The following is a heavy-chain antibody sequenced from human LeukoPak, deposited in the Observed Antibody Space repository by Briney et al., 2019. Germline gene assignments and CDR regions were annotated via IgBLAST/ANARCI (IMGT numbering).Heavy chain of an antibody. D-gene: IGHD6-19*01. CDR3: ARKLLEEQWLAFYYYMDV. CDR2: IYYSGST. J-gene: IGHJ6*03. V-gene: IGHV4-39*01. CDR1: GGSISSSSYY. Sequence: SETLSLTCTVSGGSISSSSYYWGWIRQPPGKGLEWIGSIYYSGSTYYNPSLKSRFTISVDTPKNQFSLKLSSVTAADTAVYYCARKLLEEQWLAFYYYMDVWGKGTTVTVSS.